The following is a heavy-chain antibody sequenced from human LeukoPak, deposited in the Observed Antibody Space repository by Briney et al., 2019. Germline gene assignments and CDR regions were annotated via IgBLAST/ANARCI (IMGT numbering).Heavy chain of an antibody. Sequence: ASQTLSLTCTVSGGSISSSSYYWGWIRQPPGKGLEWIGSIYYSGSTYYNPSLKSRVTISVDTSKNQFSLKLSSVTAADTAVYYCARDGYSYGYYYFDHWGQGTLVTVSS. D-gene: IGHD5-18*01. J-gene: IGHJ4*02. CDR2: IYYSGST. CDR1: GGSISSSSYY. CDR3: ARDGYSYGYYYFDH. V-gene: IGHV4-39*07.